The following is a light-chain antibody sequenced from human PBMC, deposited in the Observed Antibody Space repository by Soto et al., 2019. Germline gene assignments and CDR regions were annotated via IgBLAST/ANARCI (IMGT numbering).Light chain of an antibody. CDR3: QQRSNWPRT. Sequence: EIVMTQSPATLSVSPGESATLSCRASQSISSSKLAWYQQKPGQAPRLLIYDASNRATGIPARFSGSGSATDFTLTISSLEPEDFAVYYCQQRSNWPRTFGQGTKVDIK. CDR2: DAS. CDR1: QSISSSK. J-gene: IGKJ1*01. V-gene: IGKV3D-20*02.